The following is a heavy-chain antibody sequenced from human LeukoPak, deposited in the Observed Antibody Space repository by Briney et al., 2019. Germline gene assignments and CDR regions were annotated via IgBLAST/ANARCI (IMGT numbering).Heavy chain of an antibody. D-gene: IGHD5-18*01. CDR2: ITASGGNT. CDR3: AKGNGYSYGRYYFDY. CDR1: GFTFSSYA. J-gene: IGHJ4*02. Sequence: GGSLRLSCAASGFTFSSYAMGWVRQAPGKGLEWVSAITASGGNTYYADSVKGRFTISRDNSKNTLYLQVNSPRAEDTAVYCCAKGNGYSYGRYYFDYWGQGTLVTVSS. V-gene: IGHV3-23*01.